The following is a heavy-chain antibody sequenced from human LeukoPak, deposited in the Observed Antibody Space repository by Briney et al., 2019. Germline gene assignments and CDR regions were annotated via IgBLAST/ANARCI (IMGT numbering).Heavy chain of an antibody. D-gene: IGHD2-21*01. CDR1: GYTFTGYY. CDR2: INPNSGGT. CDR3: ARVGGDRSYYYMDV. V-gene: IGHV1-2*06. Sequence: ASVKASCKASGYTFTGYYMHWVRQAPGQGPEWMGRINPNSGGTNYAQKFQGRVTMTRDTSISTAYMELSRLRSDDTAVYYCARVGGDRSYYYMDVWGKGTTVTVSS. J-gene: IGHJ6*03.